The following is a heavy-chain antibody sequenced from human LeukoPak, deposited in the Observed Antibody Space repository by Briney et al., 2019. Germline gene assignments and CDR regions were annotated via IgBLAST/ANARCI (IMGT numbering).Heavy chain of an antibody. CDR1: GFTFSSYA. CDR2: ISGSGGST. CDR3: AKDAQRGYSYGYPVVY. J-gene: IGHJ4*02. Sequence: PGGSLRLSCAASGFTFSSYAMSWVRQAPGKGLEWVSAISGSGGSTYYADSAKGRFTISRDNSKNTLYLQMNSLRAEDTAVYYCAKDAQRGYSYGYPVVYWGQGTLVTVSS. D-gene: IGHD5-18*01. V-gene: IGHV3-23*01.